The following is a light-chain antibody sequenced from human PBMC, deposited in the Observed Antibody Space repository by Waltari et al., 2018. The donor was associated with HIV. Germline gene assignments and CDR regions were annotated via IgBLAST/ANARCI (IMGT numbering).Light chain of an antibody. CDR3: AAWDDSLSGSYV. Sequence: QSVLTQPPSASGTPGQRVTISCSGSSFNVGRNFVSWYQQVPGTAPKVLIFRDKQRPSGVPDRFSGSKSGASAALAISGLRSEDEADYYCAAWDDSLSGSYVFGPGTKVTVL. CDR2: RDK. V-gene: IGLV1-47*01. J-gene: IGLJ1*01. CDR1: SFNVGRNF.